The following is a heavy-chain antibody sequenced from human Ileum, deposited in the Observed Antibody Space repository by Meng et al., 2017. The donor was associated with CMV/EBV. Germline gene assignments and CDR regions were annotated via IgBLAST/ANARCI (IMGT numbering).Heavy chain of an antibody. V-gene: IGHV6-1*01. CDR2: TWYGSKWYY. CDR1: GDSVSISTES. Sequence: QVQLHQSGPGLVKPSQTLSLTCSGDSVSISTESWNWIRQSPSRGLEWLGRTWYGSKWYYEYEVSVKSRITIIPDTSQNQISLQLNSVTPDDTAVYYCTYGWPLKYWGQGSLVTVSS. D-gene: IGHD3-10*01. J-gene: IGHJ4*02. CDR3: TYGWPLKY.